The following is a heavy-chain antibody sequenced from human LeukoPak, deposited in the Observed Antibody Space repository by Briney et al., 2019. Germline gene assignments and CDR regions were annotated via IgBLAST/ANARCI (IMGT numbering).Heavy chain of an antibody. J-gene: IGHJ6*03. Sequence: SETLSLTCTVSGGSISSSSYYWGWIRQPPGKGLEWIGSIYYSGSTYYNPSLKSRVTISVDTSKNQFSLKLSSVTAADTAVYYCARLEYSSLFQPSYYYYMDVWGKGTTVTVSS. D-gene: IGHD6-6*01. CDR3: ARLEYSSLFQPSYYYYMDV. V-gene: IGHV4-39*01. CDR1: GGSISSSSYY. CDR2: IYYSGST.